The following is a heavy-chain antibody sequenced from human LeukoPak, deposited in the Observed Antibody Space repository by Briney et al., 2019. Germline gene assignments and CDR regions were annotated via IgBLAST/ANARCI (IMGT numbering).Heavy chain of an antibody. CDR1: GYSFTSYW. CDR3: ARLGGGIGDAFDI. Sequence: GESLKISCKVSGYSFTSYWIGWVRQMPGKGLEWMGIIYPGDSDTRYRPSIQGQVTISADKSISTAYLQWSSLKASDTAMYYCARLGGGIGDAFDIWGQGIMVTVSS. CDR2: IYPGDSDT. J-gene: IGHJ3*02. D-gene: IGHD2-15*01. V-gene: IGHV5-51*01.